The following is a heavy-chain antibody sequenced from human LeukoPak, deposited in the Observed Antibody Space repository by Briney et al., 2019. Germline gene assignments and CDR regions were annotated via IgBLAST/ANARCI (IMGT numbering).Heavy chain of an antibody. D-gene: IGHD6-19*01. CDR1: GGSISRYY. V-gene: IGHV4-59*01. J-gene: IGHJ4*02. CDR2: IYYSGST. Sequence: SETLSLTCTVSGGSISRYYWSWIRQPPGKGLEWIGYIYYSGSTNYNPSLKSRVTISVDTSKNQFSLKLSSVTAADTAVYYCARGYSSGPTDYWGQGTLVTVSS. CDR3: ARGYSSGPTDY.